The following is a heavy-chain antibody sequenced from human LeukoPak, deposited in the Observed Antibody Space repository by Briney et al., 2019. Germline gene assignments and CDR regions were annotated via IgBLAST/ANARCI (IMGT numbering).Heavy chain of an antibody. CDR1: GGSISSYY. V-gene: IGHV4-4*07. CDR2: IYTSGST. J-gene: IGHJ5*02. Sequence: SETLSLTCTVSGGSISSYYWSWIRQSAGKGLEWIGRIYTSGSTNYNPSLKSRVTMSVDTSKNQFSLKLSSVTAADTAVYYCARDSPPSWGCSGGSCYPENWFDPWGQGTLVTVSS. D-gene: IGHD2-15*01. CDR3: ARDSPPSWGCSGGSCYPENWFDP.